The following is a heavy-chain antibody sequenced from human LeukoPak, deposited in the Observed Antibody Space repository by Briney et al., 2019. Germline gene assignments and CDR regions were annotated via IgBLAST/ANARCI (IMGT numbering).Heavy chain of an antibody. CDR2: IYHSGST. CDR1: GGSISSSNW. Sequence: SETLSLTCGVSGGSISSSNWWSWVRQPPGKGLEWIGEIYHSGSTNYNPSLKSRVTISVDKSKNQFSLKLSSVTAADTAVYYCARDRVGATNYFDYWGQGTLVTVSS. CDR3: ARDRVGATNYFDY. D-gene: IGHD1-26*01. V-gene: IGHV4-4*02. J-gene: IGHJ4*02.